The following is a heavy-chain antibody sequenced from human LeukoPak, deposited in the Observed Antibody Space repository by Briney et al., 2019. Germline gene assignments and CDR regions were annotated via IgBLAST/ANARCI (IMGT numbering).Heavy chain of an antibody. V-gene: IGHV3-7*01. Sequence: GGSLRLSCAASGFVFSASYMSWVRQAPGKGLEWVATIKPDGSEKYHVDSVSGRFTISRDNTNDSLFLQMNSLRVDDTAVYYCVRGGTYWTVSWGQGTLVNVS. CDR2: IKPDGSEK. CDR1: GFVFSASY. J-gene: IGHJ5*01. CDR3: VRGGTYWTVS.